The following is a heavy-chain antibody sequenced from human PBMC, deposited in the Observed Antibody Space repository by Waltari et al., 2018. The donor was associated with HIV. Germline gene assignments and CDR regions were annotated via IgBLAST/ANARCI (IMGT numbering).Heavy chain of an antibody. CDR1: AYTFTGYG. V-gene: IGHV1-18*01. D-gene: IGHD2-2*01. CDR2: VNTYNGNT. J-gene: IGHJ6*02. Sequence: VQLVQSGTGVKKPGASVKVSCKAAAYTFTGYGIIWVRQAPGQGLEWMGWVNTYNGNTNYAQKFQGRVSMTTDTSTSTAYMELRSLRSDDTAIYFCARVATTETSQFYGMDVWGQGTTVTVSS. CDR3: ARVATTETSQFYGMDV.